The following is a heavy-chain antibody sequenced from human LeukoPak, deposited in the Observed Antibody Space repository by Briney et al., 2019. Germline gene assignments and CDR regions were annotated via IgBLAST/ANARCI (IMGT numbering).Heavy chain of an antibody. J-gene: IGHJ4*02. Sequence: GGSLRLSCAASGFTFSSYSMNWVRQAPGKGLEWVSSISSSSSYIYYADSVKGRFTISRDNAKNSLYLQMNSLRAEDTAVYYCARGAACRTVNFDYWGQGTLVTASS. CDR1: GFTFSSYS. CDR2: ISSSSSYI. D-gene: IGHD6-6*01. CDR3: ARGAACRTVNFDY. V-gene: IGHV3-21*01.